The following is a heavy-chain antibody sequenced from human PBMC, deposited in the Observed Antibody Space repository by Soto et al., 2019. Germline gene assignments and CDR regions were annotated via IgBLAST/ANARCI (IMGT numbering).Heavy chain of an antibody. Sequence: PGGSLRLSCAASGFTFSSYAMSWVRQAPGKGLEWVSAISGSGGSTYYADSVKGRFTISRDNSKNTLYLQMNSLGAEDTAVYYCAKAGFGVVIIDDYWGQGTLVTVSS. D-gene: IGHD3-3*01. J-gene: IGHJ4*02. CDR3: AKAGFGVVIIDDY. V-gene: IGHV3-23*01. CDR1: GFTFSSYA. CDR2: ISGSGGST.